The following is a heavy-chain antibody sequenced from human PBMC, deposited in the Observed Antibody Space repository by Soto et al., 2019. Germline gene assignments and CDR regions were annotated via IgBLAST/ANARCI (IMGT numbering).Heavy chain of an antibody. J-gene: IGHJ6*02. CDR3: ARVAREWCLAV. CDR1: RFTFSSYA. Sequence: GGSLRLSCAGSRFTFSSYAMHWVRQAPGKGLEWVSVISPDGSDTFYAESVKGRFTISRDNSKNKLYLQMNSLRADDTAVYYCARVAREWCLAVWGQGTTVTVSS. D-gene: IGHD3-3*01. CDR2: ISPDGSDT. V-gene: IGHV3-30*04.